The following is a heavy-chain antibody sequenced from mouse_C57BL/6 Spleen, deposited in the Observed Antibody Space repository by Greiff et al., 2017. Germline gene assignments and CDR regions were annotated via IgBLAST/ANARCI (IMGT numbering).Heavy chain of an antibody. D-gene: IGHD2-4*01. CDR2: ISNGGGST. Sequence: EVMLVESGGGLVQPGGSLKLSCAASGFTFSDYYMYWVRQTPEKRLEWVAYISNGGGSTYYPDTVKGRFTISRDNAKNTLYLQMSRLKSEDTAMYYCARRGLNDAMDYWGQGTSVTVSS. CDR1: GFTFSDYY. V-gene: IGHV5-12*01. J-gene: IGHJ4*01. CDR3: ARRGLNDAMDY.